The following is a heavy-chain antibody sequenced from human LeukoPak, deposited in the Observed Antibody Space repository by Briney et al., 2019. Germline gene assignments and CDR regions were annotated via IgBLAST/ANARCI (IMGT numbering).Heavy chain of an antibody. CDR1: GFTFSSFW. D-gene: IGHD2-2*01. V-gene: IGHV3-23*01. CDR2: ISGGGSNT. CDR3: AKYMPPDMQPFIDY. J-gene: IGHJ4*02. Sequence: PGGSLRLSCAASGFTFSSFWMSWVRQAPGKGLEWVSSISGGGSNTYYADSVKGRFTISRDDSKNTLYLQMNSLRAEDTAVYYCAKYMPPDMQPFIDYWGQGTLVTVSS.